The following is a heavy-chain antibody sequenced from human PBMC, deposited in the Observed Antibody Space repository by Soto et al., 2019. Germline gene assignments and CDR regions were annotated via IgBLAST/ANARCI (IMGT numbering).Heavy chain of an antibody. CDR2: IWYDGSNK. CDR3: ARDHMPMVYATYYYYYGMEV. J-gene: IGHJ6*02. Sequence: GGSLRLSCAASAFTCSSYGMHWVRRAPGKGLEWVAVIWYDGSNKYYADSVKGRFTISRDNSKNTLYLQMNSLRAEDTAVYYCARDHMPMVYATYYYYYGMEVWGQGTTVTVS. CDR1: AFTCSSYG. D-gene: IGHD2-8*01. V-gene: IGHV3-33*01.